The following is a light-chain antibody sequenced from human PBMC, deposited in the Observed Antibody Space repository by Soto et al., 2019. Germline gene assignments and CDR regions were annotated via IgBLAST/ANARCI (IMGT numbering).Light chain of an antibody. CDR1: SSNIGNNY. CDR3: GTWDISLSGVV. J-gene: IGLJ2*01. Sequence: QSVLTQPPSVSAAPGQKVTISCSGSSSNIGNNYVSWYQQLPGTAPKLLIYDSNKRPSGIPDRFSASKSGTSATLGITGLQTGDEADYYCGTWDISLSGVVFGGGTQLTVL. V-gene: IGLV1-51*01. CDR2: DSN.